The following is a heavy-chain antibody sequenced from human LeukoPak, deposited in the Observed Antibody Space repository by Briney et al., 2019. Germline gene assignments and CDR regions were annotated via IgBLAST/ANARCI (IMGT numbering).Heavy chain of an antibody. J-gene: IGHJ6*03. Sequence: GGSLRLSCAASGFTFSSYAMSWVRQAPGKGLEWVANIKQDGSEKYYVDSVKGRFTISRDNAKNSLYLQMNSLRAEDTAVYYCARVSAFYYYMDVWGKGTTVTVSS. D-gene: IGHD3-10*01. V-gene: IGHV3-7*01. CDR1: GFTFSSYA. CDR3: ARVSAFYYYMDV. CDR2: IKQDGSEK.